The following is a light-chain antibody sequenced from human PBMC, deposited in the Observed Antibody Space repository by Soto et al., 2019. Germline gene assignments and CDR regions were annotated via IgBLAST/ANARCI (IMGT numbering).Light chain of an antibody. J-gene: IGKJ1*01. CDR3: QQYNTWRWT. CDR1: QSVNAN. Sequence: EVVMTQSPATLSVSPGERATLSCRASQSVNANLAWYQQKPGQAPRLLIHGASNRATGIPARFSGSGFGTEFILTISSRQCEDFAVYYCQQYNTWRWTFGQGTKVEI. CDR2: GAS. V-gene: IGKV3-15*01.